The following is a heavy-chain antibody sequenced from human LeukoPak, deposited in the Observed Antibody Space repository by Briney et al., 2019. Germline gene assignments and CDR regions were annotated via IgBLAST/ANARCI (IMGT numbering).Heavy chain of an antibody. CDR2: INHSGST. Sequence: PSETLSLTCTVSGGSISSSSYYWSWIRQPPGKGLEWIGEINHSGSTNYNPSLKSRVTISVDTSKNQFSLKLSSVTAADTAVYYCARVAGNIVVVVAATRRRNWFDPWGQGTLVTVSS. CDR3: ARVAGNIVVVVAATRRRNWFDP. D-gene: IGHD2-15*01. J-gene: IGHJ5*02. V-gene: IGHV4-39*07. CDR1: GGSISSSSYY.